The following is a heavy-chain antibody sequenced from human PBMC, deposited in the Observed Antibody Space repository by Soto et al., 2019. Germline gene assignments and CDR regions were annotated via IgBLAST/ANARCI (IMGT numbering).Heavy chain of an antibody. J-gene: IGHJ4*02. Sequence: EVQVLESGGGLVQPGGPLRLSFVASGFTFTTYAMTWVCQAPGKGLEWVSIISGSGGSTHYADSVKGRFIISRDNSKNTLYLQMNGLRAEDTAVYYCAKTGFGRYCSSTSCVHFDYWGQGTLVTVSS. D-gene: IGHD2-2*01. CDR1: GFTFTTYA. CDR2: ISGSGGST. CDR3: AKTGFGRYCSSTSCVHFDY. V-gene: IGHV3-23*01.